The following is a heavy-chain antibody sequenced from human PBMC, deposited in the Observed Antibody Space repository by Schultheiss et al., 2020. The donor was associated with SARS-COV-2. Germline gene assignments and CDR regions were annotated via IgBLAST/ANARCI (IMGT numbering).Heavy chain of an antibody. J-gene: IGHJ4*02. CDR1: GGSISSYY. Sequence: SETLSLTCTVSGGSISSYYWGWIRQPPGKGLEWIGSIYYSGSTYYNPSLKSRVTISVDTSKNQFSLKLSSVTAADTAVYYCARHRVPMIGDYWGQGTLVTVSS. CDR3: ARHRVPMIGDY. D-gene: IGHD3-22*01. V-gene: IGHV4-39*01. CDR2: IYYSGST.